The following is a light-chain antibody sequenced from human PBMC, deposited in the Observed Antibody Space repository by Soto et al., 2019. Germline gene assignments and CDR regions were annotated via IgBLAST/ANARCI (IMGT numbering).Light chain of an antibody. CDR3: NSYTSRSTYV. V-gene: IGLV2-18*02. Sequence: QSALTQPPSVSGSPGQSVTISCTGTISDAGFYARVAWYQQSPGAAPKLLIYDVSNRPSGVPDRFSGSQSGTTASLTISGLQPEDEADYYCNSYTSRSTYVFGTGTKLTV. CDR1: ISDAGFYAR. CDR2: DVS. J-gene: IGLJ1*01.